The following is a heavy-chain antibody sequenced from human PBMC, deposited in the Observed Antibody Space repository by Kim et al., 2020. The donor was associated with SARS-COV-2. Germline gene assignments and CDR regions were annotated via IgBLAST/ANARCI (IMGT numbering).Heavy chain of an antibody. V-gene: IGHV4-31*02. Sequence: RVTISVDTSKNQFSLKLSSVTAADTAVYYCARGDRRNSSSWFRVYNWFDPWGQGTLVTVSS. CDR3: ARGDRRNSSSWFRVYNWFDP. J-gene: IGHJ5*02. D-gene: IGHD6-13*01.